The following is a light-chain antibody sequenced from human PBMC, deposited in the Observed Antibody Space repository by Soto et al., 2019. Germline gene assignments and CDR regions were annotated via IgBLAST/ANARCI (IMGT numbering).Light chain of an antibody. Sequence: EIVMTQSPATLSESPGERATLSCRASQSVNSNLAWYQQKPGQAPKLLMYGASTRATGIPARFGGSGSGTEFTLTISSLQSEDFAVYYCQQYNTWPLTFGQGTKVEIK. CDR1: QSVNSN. J-gene: IGKJ1*01. CDR2: GAS. CDR3: QQYNTWPLT. V-gene: IGKV3-15*01.